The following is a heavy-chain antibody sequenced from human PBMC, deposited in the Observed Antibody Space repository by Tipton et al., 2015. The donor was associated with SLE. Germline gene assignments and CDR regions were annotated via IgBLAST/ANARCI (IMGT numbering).Heavy chain of an antibody. J-gene: IGHJ6*02. Sequence: SLRLSCAASGFTFSTYWMSWVRQAPGEGLEWVANIQGDGNKKFYVDSVKGRFTISRDNAKNSLYLQMNSLRAEDTAVYYCARRPTYYYDSSGYYYVGYYYYGMDVWGLGTTVTVSS. CDR3: ARRPTYYYDSSGYYYVGYYYYGMDV. CDR1: GFTFSTYW. D-gene: IGHD3-22*01. CDR2: IQGDGNKK. V-gene: IGHV3-7*01.